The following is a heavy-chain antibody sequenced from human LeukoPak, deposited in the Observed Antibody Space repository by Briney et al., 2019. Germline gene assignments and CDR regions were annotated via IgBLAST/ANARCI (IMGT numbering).Heavy chain of an antibody. Sequence: GGSLRLSCVASGFTFKTYAMDWVRQAPGKGLEWVSLITGNGRSIEYADSVKGRFTISRDNSKNTLYLQMNSLRAEDTALYYCAKGNGGSCYSSLDYWGQGTPVTVSS. V-gene: IGHV3-23*01. CDR2: ITGNGRSI. CDR1: GFTFKTYA. D-gene: IGHD2-15*01. CDR3: AKGNGGSCYSSLDY. J-gene: IGHJ4*02.